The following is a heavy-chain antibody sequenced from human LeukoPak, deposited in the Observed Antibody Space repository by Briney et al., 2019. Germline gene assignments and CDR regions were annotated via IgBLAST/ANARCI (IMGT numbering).Heavy chain of an antibody. V-gene: IGHV1-2*02. CDR1: GHTLTAYY. CDR3: ASERLNNAFDI. J-gene: IGHJ3*02. D-gene: IGHD1-14*01. CDR2: TNPNSGGS. Sequence: ASVKVSCKASGHTLTAYYVHWVRQAPGQGLEWMGWTNPNSGGSNSAQKFQGRVTMTRDTSLNTAYMELSRLTSDDTAVYFCASERLNNAFDIWGQGTMVTVSS.